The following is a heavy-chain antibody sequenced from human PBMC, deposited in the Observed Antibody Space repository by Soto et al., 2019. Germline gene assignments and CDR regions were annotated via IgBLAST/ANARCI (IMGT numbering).Heavy chain of an antibody. V-gene: IGHV1-69*06. J-gene: IGHJ6*02. Sequence: QVQLVQSGAEVKKPGSSVKVSCKASGGTFSSYAISWVRQVPGQGLEWMGGIIPIFGTANYAQKFQGRVTITADKSTSTAYMELSSLRSEDTAVYYCAREGAYCTNGVCYGMDVWGQGTTVTVSS. CDR1: GGTFSSYA. CDR2: IIPIFGTA. CDR3: AREGAYCTNGVCYGMDV. D-gene: IGHD2-8*01.